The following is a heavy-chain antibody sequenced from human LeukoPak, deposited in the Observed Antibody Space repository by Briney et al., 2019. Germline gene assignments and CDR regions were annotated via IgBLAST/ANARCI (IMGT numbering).Heavy chain of an antibody. CDR1: GFTVSSNY. CDR2: IYSGGST. D-gene: IGHD3-22*01. J-gene: IGHJ4*02. V-gene: IGHV3-53*01. CDR3: ARDPYYYDSSGYNLDY. Sequence: PGGSLRLSCAASGFTVSSNYMSWVRQAPGKGLEWVSVIYSGGSTYYADSVKGRFTISRDNSKNTLYLQMNSLRAEDTAVYYCARDPYYYDSSGYNLDYWGQGTLVTVSS.